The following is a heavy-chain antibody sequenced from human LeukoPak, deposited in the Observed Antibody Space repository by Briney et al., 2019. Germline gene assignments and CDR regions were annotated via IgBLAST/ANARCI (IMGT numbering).Heavy chain of an antibody. V-gene: IGHV3-23*01. D-gene: IGHD6-19*01. J-gene: IGHJ4*02. CDR1: GFPLSSYA. CDR3: ARSPVAGPPNYFDY. CDR2: LSGSGGST. Sequence: GGSLRLSCAAFGFPLSSYAMSWVRQAPGKGLEWVSGLSGSGGSTYYSDSVKGRFTISRDNSKNTLYLQIDFLTAEDTAVYYCARSPVAGPPNYFDYLGQGTLVTVSS.